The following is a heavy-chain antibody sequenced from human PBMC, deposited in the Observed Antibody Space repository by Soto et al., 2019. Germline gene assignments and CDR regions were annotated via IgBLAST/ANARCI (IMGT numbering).Heavy chain of an antibody. CDR2: IIPIFGTA. V-gene: IGHV1-69*13. J-gene: IGHJ6*02. CDR1: GGTFSSYA. CDR3: ARGRKYSSSWYYYYGMDV. Sequence: GASVKVSCKASGGTFSSYAISWVRQAPGQGLEWMGGIIPIFGTANYAQKFQGRVTITADESTSTAYMELSSLRSEDTAVYYCARGRKYSSSWYYYYGMDVWGQGTTVTV. D-gene: IGHD6-13*01.